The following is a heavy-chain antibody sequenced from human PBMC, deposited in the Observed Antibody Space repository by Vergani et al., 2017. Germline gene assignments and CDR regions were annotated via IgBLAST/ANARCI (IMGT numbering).Heavy chain of an antibody. CDR2: LYPADSDT. J-gene: IGHJ4*02. D-gene: IGHD1-1*01. CDR1: EYSFGNYW. Sequence: EVELVQSGPEMRKPGESLKISCKGSEYSFGNYWIGWVRQMPGKGLEWMGILYPADSDTSYSPSFQGQVTISADKSISTAFLQWDSLNASDTALYYCARQTTYTDSWCQGTLVTVSS. V-gene: IGHV5-51*01. CDR3: ARQTTYTDS.